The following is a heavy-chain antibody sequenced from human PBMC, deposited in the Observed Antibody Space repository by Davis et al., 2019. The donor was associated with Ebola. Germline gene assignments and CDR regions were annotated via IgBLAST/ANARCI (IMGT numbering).Heavy chain of an antibody. CDR1: GDSVSSTSAA. D-gene: IGHD4-17*01. CDR2: TYYRSKWNN. V-gene: IGHV6-1*01. Sequence: HSQTLSLTCAIPGDSVSSTSAAWNWIRQSPSRGLEWLGRTYYRSKWNNDSAVSVKSRITITQDTSKNQFSLQLNSVTPEDTAVYYCARDQYYGDAAPFDYWGQGTLVTVSS. J-gene: IGHJ4*02. CDR3: ARDQYYGDAAPFDY.